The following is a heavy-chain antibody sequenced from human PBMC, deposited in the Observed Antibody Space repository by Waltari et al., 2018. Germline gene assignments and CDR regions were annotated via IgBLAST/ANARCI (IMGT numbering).Heavy chain of an antibody. CDR1: GSSFTHHW. CDR3: ARRDADYYGSPDY. CDR2: IYPGDSDT. J-gene: IGHJ4*02. V-gene: IGHV5-51*01. D-gene: IGHD3-10*01. Sequence: EVQLVQSGAAVQKPGEALKISWKGSGSSFTHHWTRWLRQMPGKGLEWMGIIYPGDSDTRYSPSFQGQVTISADKSISTAYLQWSSLKASDTAMYYCARRDADYYGSPDYWGQGTLVTVSS.